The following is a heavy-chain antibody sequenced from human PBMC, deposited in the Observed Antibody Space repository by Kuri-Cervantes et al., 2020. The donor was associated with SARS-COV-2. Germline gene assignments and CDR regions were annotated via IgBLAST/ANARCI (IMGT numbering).Heavy chain of an antibody. CDR1: GGSISSYY. V-gene: IGHV4-59*01. CDR2: IYYSGST. Sequence: SETLSLTCTVSGGSISSYYWSWIRQPPGKGLEWIGYIYYSGSTNYNPSLKSRVTISVDTSKNQFSLKLSSVIAADTAVDYCAREGRGWFDPWGQETLVTVSS. J-gene: IGHJ5*02. CDR3: AREGRGWFDP.